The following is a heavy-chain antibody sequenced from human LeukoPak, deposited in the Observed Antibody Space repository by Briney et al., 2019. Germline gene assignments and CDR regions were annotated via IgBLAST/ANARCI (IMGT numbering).Heavy chain of an antibody. D-gene: IGHD3-9*01. CDR1: GFTFSSYA. CDR3: AKGSSPTRYDILTGYLLYDY. CDR2: ISSNGGST. V-gene: IGHV3-64*01. Sequence: GGSLRLSCAASGFTFSSYAMHWVRQAPGKGLEYVSAISSNGGSTYYANSVKGRFTISRDNSKNTLYLQTNSLRAEDTAVYYCAKGSSPTRYDILTGYLLYDYWGQGTLVTVSS. J-gene: IGHJ4*02.